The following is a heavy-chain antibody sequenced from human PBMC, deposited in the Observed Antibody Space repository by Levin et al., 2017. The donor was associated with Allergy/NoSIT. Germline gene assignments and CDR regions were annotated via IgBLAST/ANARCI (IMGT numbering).Heavy chain of an antibody. CDR3: ARERPYSGYDPGDYYYYYGMDV. J-gene: IGHJ6*02. CDR2: INPSGGST. V-gene: IGHV1-46*01. D-gene: IGHD5-12*01. Sequence: ASVKVSCKASGYTFTSYYMHWVRQAPGQGLEWMGIINPSGGSTSYAQKFQGRVTMTRDTSTSTVYMELSSLRSEDTAVYYCARERPYSGYDPGDYYYYYGMDVWGQGTTVTVSS. CDR1: GYTFTSYY.